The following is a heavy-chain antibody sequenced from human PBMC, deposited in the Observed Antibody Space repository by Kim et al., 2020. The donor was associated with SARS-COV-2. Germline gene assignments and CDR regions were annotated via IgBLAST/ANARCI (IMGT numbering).Heavy chain of an antibody. CDR1: GFTFSSYD. CDR2: IWYDGSNK. J-gene: IGHJ4*02. CDR3: AREGRFGELSGFDY. D-gene: IGHD3-10*01. Sequence: GGSLRLSCAASGFTFSSYDMHWVRQASGKGLEWVAVIWYDGSNKYYADSVKGRFTISRDNSKNTLYLQMNSLRAEDTAVYYCAREGRFGELSGFDYWGQGTLVTVSS. V-gene: IGHV3-33*01.